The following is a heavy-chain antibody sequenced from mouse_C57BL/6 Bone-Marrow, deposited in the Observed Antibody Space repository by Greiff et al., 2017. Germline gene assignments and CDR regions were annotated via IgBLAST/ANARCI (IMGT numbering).Heavy chain of an antibody. CDR2: ISNLAYSI. V-gene: IGHV5-15*01. J-gene: IGHJ4*01. CDR1: GFTFSDYG. Sequence: DVHLVASGGGLVQPGGSLKLSCAASGFTFSDYGMAWVRQAPRKGPEWVAFISNLAYSIYYADTVTGRFTISRENAKNTLYLEMSSLRSEDTAMYYCARDHFDGIYYAMDYWGQGTSVTVSS. CDR3: ARDHFDGIYYAMDY.